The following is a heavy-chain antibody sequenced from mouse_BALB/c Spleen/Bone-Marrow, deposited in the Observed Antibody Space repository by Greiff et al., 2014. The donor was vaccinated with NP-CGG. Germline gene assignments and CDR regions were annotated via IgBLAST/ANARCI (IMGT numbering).Heavy chain of an antibody. CDR2: INPSSGYT. CDR3: VRENYDYDGDDMDY. CDR1: GYTLTYYT. Sequence: VQLQQSAAELARPGASVKMSCKTSGYTLTYYTMHWVKQRPGQGLEWIGYINPSSGYTDYNQKFKDKNTLTTDKSSSTAYLQLSSLTSEDSAVYYCVRENYDYDGDDMDYWGQGTSVTVSS. J-gene: IGHJ4*01. D-gene: IGHD2-4*01. V-gene: IGHV1-4*02.